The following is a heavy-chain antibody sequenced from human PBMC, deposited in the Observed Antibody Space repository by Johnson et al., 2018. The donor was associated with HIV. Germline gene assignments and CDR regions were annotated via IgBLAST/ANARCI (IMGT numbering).Heavy chain of an antibody. CDR1: GFTFSSYA. J-gene: IGHJ3*02. CDR2: ISSNGGST. V-gene: IGHV3-64*01. Sequence: VQLVESGGGLVQPGGSPRLSCAASGFTFSSYAMSWVRQAPGKGLEYVSAISSNGGSTYYANSVKGRFTISRDNSKNTLYLQMGSLRAEDMAVYYCAREKYTIHAFDIWGQGTMVTVSS. D-gene: IGHD2-2*02. CDR3: AREKYTIHAFDI.